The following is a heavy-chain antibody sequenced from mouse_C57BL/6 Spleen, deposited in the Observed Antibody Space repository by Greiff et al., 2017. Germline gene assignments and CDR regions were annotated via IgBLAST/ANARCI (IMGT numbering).Heavy chain of an antibody. Sequence: VQLQQPGAELVRPGSSVKLSCKASGYTFTSYWMDWVKQRPGHGLEWIGEILPGSGSTNYNEKFKGKATFTADTSSNTAYMQLSSLTTEDSAIYYCARRDYVTWFAYWGQGTLVTVSA. CDR3: ARRDYVTWFAY. D-gene: IGHD1-1*01. J-gene: IGHJ3*01. CDR2: ILPGSGST. V-gene: IGHV1-9*01. CDR1: GYTFTSYW.